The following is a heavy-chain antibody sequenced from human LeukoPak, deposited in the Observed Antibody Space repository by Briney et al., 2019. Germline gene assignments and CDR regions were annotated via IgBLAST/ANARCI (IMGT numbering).Heavy chain of an antibody. CDR3: AKEGYQLLYQRPGAFDI. J-gene: IGHJ3*02. Sequence: GGSLRLSCSASGFTFSYYYMRWIRQAPGKGLEGVSYISSSGRTIYFADSVKGRVTISRDKSKNTLYLQMNSLRAEDTAVYYCAKEGYQLLYQRPGAFDIWGQGTMVTVSS. CDR2: ISSSGRTI. CDR1: GFTFSYYY. D-gene: IGHD2-2*02. V-gene: IGHV3-11*01.